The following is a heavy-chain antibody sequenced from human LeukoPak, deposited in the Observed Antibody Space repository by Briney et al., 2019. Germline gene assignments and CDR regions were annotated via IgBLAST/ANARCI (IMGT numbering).Heavy chain of an antibody. CDR2: IKQDGSEK. J-gene: IGHJ4*02. CDR3: ARDGGDCSGDSCYVDY. CDR1: GFIFSSYW. V-gene: IGHV3-7*03. D-gene: IGHD2-15*01. Sequence: GGSLRLSCAASGFIFSSYWMSWVRQAPGKGLEWVANIKQDGSEKYYVDSVKGRFTISRDNAKNSLYLQMNSLSAEDTALYYCARDGGDCSGDSCYVDYWGQGTLVTVSS.